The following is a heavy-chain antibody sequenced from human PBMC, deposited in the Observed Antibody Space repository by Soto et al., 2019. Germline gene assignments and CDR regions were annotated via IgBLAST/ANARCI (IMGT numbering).Heavy chain of an antibody. CDR2: ISYDGSNK. CDR1: GFTFSSYG. Sequence: GGSLRLSCAASGFTFSSYGMHWVRQAPGKGLEWVAVISYDGSNKYYADSVKGRFTISRDNSKNTLYLQMNSLRAEDTAVYYCAKDRLPLDPYYYGMDVWGQGNTVTVS. J-gene: IGHJ6*02. V-gene: IGHV3-30*18. D-gene: IGHD2-2*01. CDR3: AKDRLPLDPYYYGMDV.